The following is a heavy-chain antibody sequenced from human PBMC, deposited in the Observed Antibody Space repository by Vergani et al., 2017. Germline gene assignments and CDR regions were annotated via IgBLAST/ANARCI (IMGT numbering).Heavy chain of an antibody. CDR3: ARGDTYYDFWSGDYHPPLDY. D-gene: IGHD3-3*01. Sequence: QVQLVQSGSELKKPGASVKVSCKASGYTFTSYVMNWVRQAPGQGFEWMGWINTNTGNPTYAQGFTGRFVFSLDTSVSTAYLQISSLKAEDTAVYYCARGDTYYDFWSGDYHPPLDYWGQGTLVTVSS. CDR1: GYTFTSYV. V-gene: IGHV7-4-1*02. CDR2: INTNTGNP. J-gene: IGHJ4*02.